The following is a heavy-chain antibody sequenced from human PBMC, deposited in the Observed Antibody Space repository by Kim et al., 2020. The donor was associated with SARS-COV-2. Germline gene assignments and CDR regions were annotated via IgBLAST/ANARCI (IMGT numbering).Heavy chain of an antibody. J-gene: IGHJ4*02. D-gene: IGHD6-13*01. CDR3: AKDPGGQLVPSYFDY. Sequence: GGSLRLSCAASGFTFDDYAMHWVRQAPGKGLEWVSGISWNSGSIGYADSVKGRFTISRDNAKNSLYLQMNSLRAEDTALYYCAKDPGGQLVPSYFDYWGQGTLVTVSS. V-gene: IGHV3-9*01. CDR2: ISWNSGSI. CDR1: GFTFDDYA.